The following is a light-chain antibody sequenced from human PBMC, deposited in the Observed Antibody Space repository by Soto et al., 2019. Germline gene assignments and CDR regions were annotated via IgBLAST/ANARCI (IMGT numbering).Light chain of an antibody. J-gene: IGLJ2*01. CDR3: SSYGGSNNFVV. CDR1: SSDIGAYKY. V-gene: IGLV2-8*01. Sequence: QSVLTQPPSASGSPGQSVTISCSGTSSDIGAYKYVSWYQHHSGKVPRLIMYEVNKRPSGVPDRFSGSKSGNTASLIVSGLQAEDEADYYCSSYGGSNNFVVFGGGTKVTVL. CDR2: EVN.